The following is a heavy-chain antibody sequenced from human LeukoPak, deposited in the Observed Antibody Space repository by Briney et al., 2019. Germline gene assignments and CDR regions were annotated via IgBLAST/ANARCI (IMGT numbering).Heavy chain of an antibody. J-gene: IGHJ3*02. CDR2: ISSSGSTT. V-gene: IGHV3-48*03. CDR3: ARGRRPDAFDS. Sequence: GGSLRLSCAASGFTFSSYDMYWVRQAPGKGLEWVSYISSSGSTTHYADSVKGRFTISRDNAENSLYLQMNSLRAEDTAVYYCARGRRPDAFDSWGQGARVTVSS. CDR1: GFTFSSYD.